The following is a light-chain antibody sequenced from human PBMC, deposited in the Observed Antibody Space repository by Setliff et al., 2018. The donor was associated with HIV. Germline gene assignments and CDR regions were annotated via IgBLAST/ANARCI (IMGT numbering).Light chain of an antibody. CDR3: AAWDGSLSGVV. V-gene: IGLV1-47*01. J-gene: IGLJ2*01. CDR2: RNN. Sequence: QSVLTQSPSASGTPGQSVTISCSGSTSNIGSKYVYWYQQLPGTAPKALIYRNNERPSGVPDRFSGSKSGTSASLAIRGLRSEDEGDYYCAAWDGSLSGVVFGGGTKVTVL. CDR1: TSNIGSKY.